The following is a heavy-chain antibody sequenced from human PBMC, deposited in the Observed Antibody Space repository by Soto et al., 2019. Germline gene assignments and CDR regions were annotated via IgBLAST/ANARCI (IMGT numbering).Heavy chain of an antibody. CDR1: GGSINNGRCY. J-gene: IGHJ6*02. CDR3: ARDNRYDILTGSYYYYGMDV. Sequence: SETLSLTCTVSGGSINNGRCYWMWIRQPPGKGLEWIGYIYYSGSTYYNPSLKSRVTISLDTSETQFSLQLNSVTAADTAVYYCARDNRYDILTGSYYYYGMDVWGQGTTVTVSS. D-gene: IGHD3-9*01. CDR2: IYYSGST. V-gene: IGHV4-30-4*01.